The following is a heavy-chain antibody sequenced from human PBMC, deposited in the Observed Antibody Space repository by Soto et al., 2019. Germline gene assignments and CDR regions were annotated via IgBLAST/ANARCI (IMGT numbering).Heavy chain of an antibody. J-gene: IGHJ4*02. D-gene: IGHD3-3*01. CDR1: GFTFSSYS. V-gene: IGHV3-48*01. Sequence: GGSLRLSCAASGFTFSSYSMNWVRQAPGKGLEWVSYISSSSSTIYYADSVKGRFTISRDNAKNSLYLQMNSLRAEDTAVYYCARDLRFLEWLLYSWALWGQGTLVTVSS. CDR2: ISSSSSTI. CDR3: ARDLRFLEWLLYSWAL.